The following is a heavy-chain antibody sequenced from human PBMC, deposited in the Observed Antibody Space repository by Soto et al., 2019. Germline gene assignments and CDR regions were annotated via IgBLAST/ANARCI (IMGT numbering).Heavy chain of an antibody. V-gene: IGHV2-26*01. J-gene: IGHJ6*02. CDR2: IFSNDEK. D-gene: IGHD3-9*01. CDR3: ARIRALFDWLPKSYYGMDV. CDR1: GFSLSNARMG. Sequence: QVTLKESGPVLVKHSETLTLTCTVSGFSLSNARMGVSWSRQPPGKALEWLAHIFSNDEKSYSTSLKSRLTISKDTSKCQVVLTMTNMDPVDTATYYCARIRALFDWLPKSYYGMDVWGQGTTVTVSS.